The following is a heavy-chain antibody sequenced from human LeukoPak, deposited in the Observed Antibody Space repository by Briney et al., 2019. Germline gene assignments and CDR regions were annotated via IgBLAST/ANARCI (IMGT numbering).Heavy chain of an antibody. V-gene: IGHV3-7*01. J-gene: IGHJ6*03. Sequence: GGSLRLSCAASGFTFSSYWMSWVRQAPGKGLEWVANIKQDGSEKYYVDSVKGRFTISRDNAKNSLYLQMNSLRAEDTAVYYCARAGIAAAGPRGRYYYYYYMDVWGKGTTVTVSS. CDR2: IKQDGSEK. CDR1: GFTFSSYW. CDR3: ARAGIAAAGPRGRYYYYYYMDV. D-gene: IGHD6-13*01.